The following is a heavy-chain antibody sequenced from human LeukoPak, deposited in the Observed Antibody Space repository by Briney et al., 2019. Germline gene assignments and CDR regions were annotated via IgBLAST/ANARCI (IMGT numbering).Heavy chain of an antibody. J-gene: IGHJ6*02. CDR3: AKGAMAGHLRLYGMDV. D-gene: IGHD6-19*01. CDR1: GITFSSYA. CDR2: ISGSGGST. Sequence: PGGSLRLSCAASGITFSSYAMSWVRQVPGKGLEWVSLISGSGGSTYYADSVKGRFTISRDNSKNTLYLQMNSLRAEDTAVYYCAKGAMAGHLRLYGMDVWGQGTTVTVSS. V-gene: IGHV3-23*01.